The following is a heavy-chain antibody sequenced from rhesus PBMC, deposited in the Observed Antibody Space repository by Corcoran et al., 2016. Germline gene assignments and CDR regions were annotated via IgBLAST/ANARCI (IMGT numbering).Heavy chain of an antibody. Sequence: QVPLQESGPGLVKPSETLSLTCAVSGSSLSSSNWWSWLPQSAGHGLEWIGYIYGGSGSTSYNPSLKSRVTISTDTSKNQFSLKLSSVTAADTAVYYWARRLATVTLSYFDYWGQGGLVTVSS. CDR1: GSSLSSSNW. J-gene: IGHJ4*01. CDR2: IYGGSGST. D-gene: IGHD5-36*02. V-gene: IGHV4-65*01. CDR3: ARRLATVTLSYFDY.